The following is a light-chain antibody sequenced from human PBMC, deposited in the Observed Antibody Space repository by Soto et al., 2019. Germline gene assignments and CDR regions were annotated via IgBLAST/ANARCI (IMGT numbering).Light chain of an antibody. V-gene: IGKV3-20*01. J-gene: IGKJ5*01. Sequence: EIVLTQSPGTLSLSPGERATLSCRASQSVSSSYLAWYQRKPGQAPRHLIYGASSRATGIPDRFSGSRSWADFTLTIIRLEPEDCAVHYRQQYGTSPGITIGQATRLEIK. CDR3: QQYGTSPGIT. CDR1: QSVSSSY. CDR2: GAS.